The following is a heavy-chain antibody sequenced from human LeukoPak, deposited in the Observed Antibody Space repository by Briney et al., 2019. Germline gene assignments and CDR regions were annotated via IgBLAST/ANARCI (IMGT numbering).Heavy chain of an antibody. CDR2: INAGNGNT. CDR3: ARDLRRIAVAGMYDY. V-gene: IGHV1-3*01. CDR1: GYTFTSYY. J-gene: IGHJ4*02. D-gene: IGHD6-19*01. Sequence: ASVKVSCKASGYTFTSYYMHWVRQAPGQRLEWMGWINAGNGNTKYSQKFQGRVTITRDTSASTAYMELSSLRSEDTAVYYCARDLRRIAVAGMYDYWGQGTLVTVSS.